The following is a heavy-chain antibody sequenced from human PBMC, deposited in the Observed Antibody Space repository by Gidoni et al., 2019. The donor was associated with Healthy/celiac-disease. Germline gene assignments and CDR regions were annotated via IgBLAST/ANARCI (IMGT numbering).Heavy chain of an antibody. V-gene: IGHV3-11*01. Sequence: QVQLVESGGGLVKPGGSLRLSCAASGFTFSDYYMSWIRQAPGKGLEWVSYISSSGSTIYYADSVKGRFTISRDNAKNSLYLQMNSLRAEDTAVYYCASPLLGRGYSGYNVWRWGFDYWGQGTLVTVSS. CDR2: ISSSGSTI. D-gene: IGHD5-12*01. J-gene: IGHJ4*02. CDR1: GFTFSDYY. CDR3: ASPLLGRGYSGYNVWRWGFDY.